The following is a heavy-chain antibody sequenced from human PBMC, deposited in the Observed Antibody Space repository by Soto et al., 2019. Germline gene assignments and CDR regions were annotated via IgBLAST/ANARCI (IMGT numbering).Heavy chain of an antibody. CDR3: ARDSRIAARPYYYYGMDV. Sequence: ASVKVSCKAPADTFTSYYIHWVRQAPGHGLEWMGIINPNGGSTRFAQTFQGRITMTTDTSTSTVYMELRSLRSEDTAVYYCARDSRIAARPYYYYGMDVWGQGTTVTVSS. J-gene: IGHJ6*02. CDR2: INPNGGST. V-gene: IGHV1-46*01. CDR1: ADTFTSYY. D-gene: IGHD6-6*01.